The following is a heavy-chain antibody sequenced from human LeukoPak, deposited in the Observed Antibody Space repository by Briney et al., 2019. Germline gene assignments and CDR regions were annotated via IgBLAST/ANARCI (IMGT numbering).Heavy chain of an antibody. CDR3: ARVGSSSWYGDY. Sequence: PGGSLRLSCAASGFTFSSYGMHWVRQVPGKGLEWVAVIWYDGSNKYYADSVKGRFTISRDNSKNTLYLQMNSLRAEDTAVYYCARVGSSSWYGDYWGQGTLVTVSS. CDR2: IWYDGSNK. D-gene: IGHD6-13*01. J-gene: IGHJ4*02. V-gene: IGHV3-33*01. CDR1: GFTFSSYG.